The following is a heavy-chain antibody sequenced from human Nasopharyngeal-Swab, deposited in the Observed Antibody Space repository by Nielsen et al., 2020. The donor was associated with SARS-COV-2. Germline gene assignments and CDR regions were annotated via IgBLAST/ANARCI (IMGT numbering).Heavy chain of an antibody. CDR2: IYYSGST. CDR3: ARGRGYSYGWGY. CDR1: GGSISSYY. D-gene: IGHD5-18*01. Sequence: SETLSLTCTVSGGSISSYYWSWIRQPPGKGLEWTGYIYYSGSTNYNPSLKSRVTISVDTSKNQFSLKLSSVTAADTAVYYCARGRGYSYGWGYWGQGTLVTVYS. J-gene: IGHJ4*02. V-gene: IGHV4-59*12.